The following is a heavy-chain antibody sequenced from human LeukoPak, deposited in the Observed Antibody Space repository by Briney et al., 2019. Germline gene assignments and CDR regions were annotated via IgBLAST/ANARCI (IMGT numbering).Heavy chain of an antibody. D-gene: IGHD3-3*01. CDR1: GFTFSDYY. CDR3: AKVLNDVVGRGKVF. CDR2: IGTSSTYT. J-gene: IGHJ3*01. V-gene: IGHV3-11*05. Sequence: PGGSLRLSCAASGFTFSDYYMSWIRQAPGKGLEWVSHIGTSSTYTKYADSVKGRFTISRDNAKNSLFLQMNGLRAEDTAVYYCAKVLNDVVGRGKVFGGKGKLVTV.